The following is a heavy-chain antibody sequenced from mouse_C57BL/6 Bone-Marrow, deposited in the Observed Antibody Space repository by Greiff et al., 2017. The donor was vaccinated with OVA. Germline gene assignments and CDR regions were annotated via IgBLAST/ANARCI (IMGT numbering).Heavy chain of an antibody. CDR1: GYTFTSYW. CDR3: ARLRRPFFDY. Sequence: QVQLQQSGAELVMPGASVKLSCKASGYTFTSYWMHWVKQRPGQVLEWIGEIDPSDSYTNYNQKFKGKSTLTVDKSSSTAYMQLSSLTSEDSAVYYCARLRRPFFDYWGQGTTLTVSS. V-gene: IGHV1-69*01. J-gene: IGHJ2*01. CDR2: IDPSDSYT.